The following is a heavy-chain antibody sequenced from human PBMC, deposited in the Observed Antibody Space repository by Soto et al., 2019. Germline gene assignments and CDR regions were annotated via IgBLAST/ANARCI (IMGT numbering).Heavy chain of an antibody. J-gene: IGHJ6*02. D-gene: IGHD3-10*01. CDR1: GGTFSSYA. CDR2: IIPIFGTA. CDR3: ARGGGGRITMGHQDYYYYGMDV. Sequence: QVQLVQSGAEVKKPGSSVKVSCKASGGTFSSYAISWVRQAPGQGLEWMGGIIPIFGTANYAQKFQGRVTITADESLRTAYMELSSLRSADTAVYYCARGGGGRITMGHQDYYYYGMDVWGQGTTVTVSS. V-gene: IGHV1-69*01.